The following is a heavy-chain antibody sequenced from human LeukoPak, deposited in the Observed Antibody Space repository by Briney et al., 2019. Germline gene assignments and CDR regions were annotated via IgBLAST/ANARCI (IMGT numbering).Heavy chain of an antibody. CDR3: ARLQAIYSNYEQAFGY. V-gene: IGHV7-4-1*02. J-gene: IGHJ4*02. CDR1: GYIFTDYA. CDR2: ISTKTGNP. D-gene: IGHD4-11*01. Sequence: ASVKVSCKASGYIFTDYAMNWVRQAPGQGLEWMGWISTKTGNPTYGQGFTGRFVFSLDTSVSTAYLQISSLKAEDTAVYYCARLQAIYSNYEQAFGYWGQGTLVTVSS.